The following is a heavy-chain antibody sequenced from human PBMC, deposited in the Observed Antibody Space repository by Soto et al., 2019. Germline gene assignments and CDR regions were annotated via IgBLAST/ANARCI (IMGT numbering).Heavy chain of an antibody. CDR3: AENPRDGGSTSSNDDSDHYDRDV. CDR1: GVIFSDYY. V-gene: IGHV3-11*01. Sequence: QVQLVESGGGLVQPGGSLRLSCAASGVIFSDYYMSWIRQAPGKWLEWVSHISSSGSNTFYADSVKGRFTISRDNAKNSLYLQTNSLRAEDTAVYYCAENPRDGGSTSSNDDSDHYDRDVWGSGTTVTVSS. CDR2: ISSSGSNT. J-gene: IGHJ6*03. D-gene: IGHD2-2*01.